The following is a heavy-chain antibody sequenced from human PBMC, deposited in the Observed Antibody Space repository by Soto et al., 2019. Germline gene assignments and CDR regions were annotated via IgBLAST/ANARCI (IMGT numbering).Heavy chain of an antibody. D-gene: IGHD3-3*01. CDR3: ARDNIGYDFWSDNYGMDV. CDR2: IKQDGSEK. V-gene: IGHV3-7*05. J-gene: IGHJ6*02. CDR1: GFTFSSYW. Sequence: EVQLVESGGGLVQPGGSLRLSCAASGFTFSSYWMSWVRQAPGKGLEWVANIKQDGSEKYYVDSVKGRFTISRDNAKNSLYLQMTSLRAEDTAVYYCARDNIGYDFWSDNYGMDVWGQGTTVTVSS.